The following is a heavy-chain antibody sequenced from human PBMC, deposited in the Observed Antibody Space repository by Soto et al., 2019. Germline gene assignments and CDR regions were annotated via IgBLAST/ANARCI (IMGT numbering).Heavy chain of an antibody. D-gene: IGHD6-6*01. Sequence: SETLSLTCAVYGGSFSGYYWSWIRQPPGKGLEWIGEINHSGSTNYNPSLKSRVTISVDTSKNQFSLKLSSVTAADTAVYYCARAPRTYSSSSNWFDPWGQGTLVTVSS. CDR2: INHSGST. V-gene: IGHV4-34*01. J-gene: IGHJ5*02. CDR1: GGSFSGYY. CDR3: ARAPRTYSSSSNWFDP.